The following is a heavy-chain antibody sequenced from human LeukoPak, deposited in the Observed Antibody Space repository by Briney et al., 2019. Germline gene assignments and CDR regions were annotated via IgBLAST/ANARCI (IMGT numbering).Heavy chain of an antibody. CDR3: ARGRVSSSTWYSTYYYYFYMDV. J-gene: IGHJ6*03. Sequence: SETLSLTCAVSGGSISSSNWWSWVRQPPGKGLEWIGEIYHSGSTNFNPSLNGRVSISRDTTNNLFSLRLRSVTAADTAVYFCARGRVSSSTWYSTYYYYFYMDVWGKGTTVTVSS. CDR1: GGSISSSNW. V-gene: IGHV4-4*02. D-gene: IGHD1-1*01. CDR2: IYHSGST.